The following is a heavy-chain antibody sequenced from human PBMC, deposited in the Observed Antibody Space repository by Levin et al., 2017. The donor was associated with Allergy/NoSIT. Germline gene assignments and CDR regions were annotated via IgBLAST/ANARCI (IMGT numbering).Heavy chain of an antibody. D-gene: IGHD5-24*01. CDR1: GGSFSGYY. Sequence: PGGSLRLSCAVYGGSFSGYYWSWIRQPPGKGLEWIGEINHSGSTNYNPSLKSRVTISVDTSKNQFSLKLSSVTAADTAVYYCARGLPRMGLHRKGIYYFDYWGQGTLVTVSS. J-gene: IGHJ4*02. V-gene: IGHV4-34*01. CDR2: INHSGST. CDR3: ARGLPRMGLHRKGIYYFDY.